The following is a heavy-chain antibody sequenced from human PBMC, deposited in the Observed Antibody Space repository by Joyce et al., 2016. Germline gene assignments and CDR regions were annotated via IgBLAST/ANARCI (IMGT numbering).Heavy chain of an antibody. CDR1: GYRFTSYW. CDR3: ATSPSMVRGVMFDY. Sequence: EVQLVQSGAEVKKTGESLKISCKGSGYRFTSYWIGWVRQMPGKGLEWMGIMYPRDSDTRDSPSFQGHVTITADTSSSTTYLQWNSLRASDAALYYCATSPSMVRGVMFDYWGQGTLVTVSS. V-gene: IGHV5-51*01. D-gene: IGHD3-10*01. J-gene: IGHJ4*02. CDR2: MYPRDSDT.